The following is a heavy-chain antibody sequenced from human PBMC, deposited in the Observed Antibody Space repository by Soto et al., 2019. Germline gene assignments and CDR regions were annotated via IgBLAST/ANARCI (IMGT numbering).Heavy chain of an antibody. D-gene: IGHD2-2*01. CDR3: ARDRCSSTSCSDYYYYGVDV. CDR2: INPNSGGT. J-gene: IGHJ6*02. V-gene: IGHV1-2*04. Sequence: ASVKVSCKASGYTFTGYYMHWVRQAPGQGLEWMGWINPNSGGTNYAQKFQGWVTMTRDTSISTAYMELSRLRSDDTAVYYCARDRCSSTSCSDYYYYGVDVWGQGTTVKVSS. CDR1: GYTFTGYY.